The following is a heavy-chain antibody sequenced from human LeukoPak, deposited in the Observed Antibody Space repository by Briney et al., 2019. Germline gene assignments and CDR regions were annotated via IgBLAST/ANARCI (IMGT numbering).Heavy chain of an antibody. D-gene: IGHD3-22*01. CDR3: ARGRWYDSSGSDAFDI. V-gene: IGHV3-30-3*01. CDR2: ISYDGSNK. J-gene: IGHJ3*02. CDR1: GFTFSSYA. Sequence: GGSLRLSCAASGFTFSSYAMHWVRQAPGKGLEWVAVISYDGSNKYYADSVKGRFTISRDNSKNTLYLQMNSLRAEDTAVYYCARGRWYDSSGSDAFDIWGQGTMVTVSS.